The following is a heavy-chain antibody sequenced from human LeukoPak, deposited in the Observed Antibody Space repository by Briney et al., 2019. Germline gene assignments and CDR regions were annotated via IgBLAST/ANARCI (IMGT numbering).Heavy chain of an antibody. D-gene: IGHD3-10*01. V-gene: IGHV1-2*04. CDR3: ARDLSSPLAGYYYGSGSTWFDP. CDR1: GYTFTGYY. Sequence: ASVKVSCQASGYTFTGYYMHWVRQAPGQGLEWMGWINPNSGDTNYAQKFQGWVTMTRDTSISTAYMELSRLRSDDTAVYYCARDLSSPLAGYYYGSGSTWFDPWGQGTLVTVSS. CDR2: INPNSGDT. J-gene: IGHJ5*02.